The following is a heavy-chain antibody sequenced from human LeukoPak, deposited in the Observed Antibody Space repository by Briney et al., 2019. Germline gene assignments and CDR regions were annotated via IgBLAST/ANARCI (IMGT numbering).Heavy chain of an antibody. CDR1: GYTFTGYY. CDR3: ARGRRMDCSGGSCYELGY. J-gene: IGHJ4*02. D-gene: IGHD2-15*01. CDR2: INPNSGGT. V-gene: IGHV1-2*04. Sequence: SVKVSCKASGYTFTGYYMHWVRQAPGQGLEWMGWINPNSGGTNYAQKFQGWVTMTRDTSISTAYMELSRLRSDDTAVYYCARGRRMDCSGGSCYELGYWGQGTLVTVSS.